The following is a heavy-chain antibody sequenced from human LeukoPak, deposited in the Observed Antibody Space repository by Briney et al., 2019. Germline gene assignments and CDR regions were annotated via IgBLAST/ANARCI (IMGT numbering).Heavy chain of an antibody. D-gene: IGHD1-26*01. V-gene: IGHV3-48*03. J-gene: IGHJ6*03. CDR3: ARDRLDIVGASYYYYYYMDV. Sequence: PGGSLRLSCAASGFTFSSYEMNWVRQAPGKGLEWVSYISSSGSTIYYADSVKGRFTISRDNAKNSLYLQMNSLRAEDTAVYYCARDRLDIVGASYYYYYYMDVWGKGTTVTISS. CDR1: GFTFSSYE. CDR2: ISSSGSTI.